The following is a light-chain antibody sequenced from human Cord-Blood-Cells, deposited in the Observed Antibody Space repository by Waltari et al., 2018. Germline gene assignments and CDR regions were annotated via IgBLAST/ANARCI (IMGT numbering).Light chain of an antibody. CDR2: EGS. CDR3: CSYAGSSTLV. CDR1: SSDVWRYNL. V-gene: IGLV2-23*01. J-gene: IGLJ2*01. Sequence: QSSLPPPASVSGSPGQSITIPCTGTSSDVWRYNLVSWYQQHPGKAPKLMIYEGSKRPSGVSNRFSGSKSGNTASLTISGLQAEDEADYYCCSYAGSSTLVFGGGTKLTVL.